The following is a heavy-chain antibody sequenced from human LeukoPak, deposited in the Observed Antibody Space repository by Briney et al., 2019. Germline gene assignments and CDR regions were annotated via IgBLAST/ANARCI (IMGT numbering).Heavy chain of an antibody. CDR2: IKSKTDGGTT. CDR1: GFTFSNAW. V-gene: IGHV3-15*01. CDR3: TTDNYYYGMDV. Sequence: GGSLRLSCATSGFTFSNAWMSWVRQAPGKGLEWVGRIKSKTDGGTTDYAAPVKGRFTISRDDSKNTLYLQMNSLKTEDTAVYYCTTDNYYYGMDVWGQGTTVTVSS. J-gene: IGHJ6*02.